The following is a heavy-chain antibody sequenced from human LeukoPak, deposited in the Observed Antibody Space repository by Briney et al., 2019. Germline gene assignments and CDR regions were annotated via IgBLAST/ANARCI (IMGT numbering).Heavy chain of an antibody. Sequence: PSETLSLTCTVSGGSISSYYWSWIRQPAGKGLEWIGRIYTSGSTNYNPSLKSRVTISVDTSKNQFSLKLSSVTAADTAVYYCARGRGCSSTSCAYNWFDPWGQGTLVTVSS. CDR2: IYTSGST. CDR1: GGSISSYY. D-gene: IGHD2-2*01. V-gene: IGHV4-4*07. J-gene: IGHJ5*02. CDR3: ARGRGCSSTSCAYNWFDP.